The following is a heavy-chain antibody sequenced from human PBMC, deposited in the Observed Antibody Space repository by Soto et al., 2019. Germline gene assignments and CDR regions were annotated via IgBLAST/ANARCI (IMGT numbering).Heavy chain of an antibody. CDR2: ISYDGSNK. CDR1: GFTFSSYG. V-gene: IGHV3-30*03. Sequence: GGSLRLSCAASGFTFSSYGMHWVRQAPGKGLEWVAVISYDGSNKYYADSVKGRFTISRDNSKNTLYLQMSSLRADDTAVYYCAPMGVWGQGTTVTVSS. CDR3: APMGV. J-gene: IGHJ6*02.